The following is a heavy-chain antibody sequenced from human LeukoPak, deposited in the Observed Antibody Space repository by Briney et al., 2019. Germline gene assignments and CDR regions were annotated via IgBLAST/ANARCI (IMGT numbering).Heavy chain of an antibody. D-gene: IGHD2-15*01. Sequence: PSETLSLTCTVSGDSISSSGYYWGWVRQPPGKGLEWFGSIYYSGSSFYNPSLKSRVTISADTSKNQFSLKLSSVTAADTAVYYCASLVGYCRGGSCFFPYFFDYWGQGTLVTVSS. V-gene: IGHV4-39*07. CDR1: GDSISSSGYY. CDR3: ASLVGYCRGGSCFFPYFFDY. J-gene: IGHJ4*02. CDR2: IYYSGSS.